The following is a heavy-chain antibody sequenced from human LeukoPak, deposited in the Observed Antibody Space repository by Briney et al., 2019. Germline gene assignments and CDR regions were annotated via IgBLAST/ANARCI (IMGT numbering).Heavy chain of an antibody. J-gene: IGHJ4*02. CDR2: INSGGAI. Sequence: GGSLRLSCAASGFTFSDYAMTWVRQAPGKGLEWVSTINSGGAINYADSVKGRFTISRDNSKNTLYLQMNSLRAEDTAIYYCAKLPAYYYESSGYYFFDYWGQGTLVTVSS. D-gene: IGHD3-22*01. CDR3: AKLPAYYYESSGYYFFDY. V-gene: IGHV3-23*01. CDR1: GFTFSDYA.